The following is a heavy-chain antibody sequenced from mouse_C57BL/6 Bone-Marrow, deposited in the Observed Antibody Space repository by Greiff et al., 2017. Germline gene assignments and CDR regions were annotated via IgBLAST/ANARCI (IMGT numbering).Heavy chain of an antibody. D-gene: IGHD1-1*01. CDR2: IYPSDSET. V-gene: IGHV1-61*01. Sequence: QVQLQQPGAELVRPGSSVKLSCKASGYTFTSYWMDWVKQRPGQGLEWIGNIYPSDSETHYNQKFKDKATLTVDKSSSTAYMQLSSLTSEDSAVYYCARWGITTVVATRWYFDVWGTGTTVTVSS. CDR1: GYTFTSYW. J-gene: IGHJ1*03. CDR3: ARWGITTVVATRWYFDV.